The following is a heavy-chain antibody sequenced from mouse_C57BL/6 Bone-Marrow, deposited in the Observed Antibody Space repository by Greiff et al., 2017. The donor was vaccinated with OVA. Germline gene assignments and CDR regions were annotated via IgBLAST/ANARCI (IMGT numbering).Heavy chain of an antibody. V-gene: IGHV1-72*01. Sequence: QVHVKQPGAELVKPGASVKLSCKASGYTFTSYWMHWVKQRPGRGLEWIGRIDPNSGGTKYNEKFKSKATLTVDKPSSTAYMQLSSLTSEDSAVYYCARHDYDRSYWYFDVWGTGTTVTVSS. D-gene: IGHD2-4*01. CDR2: IDPNSGGT. CDR3: ARHDYDRSYWYFDV. J-gene: IGHJ1*03. CDR1: GYTFTSYW.